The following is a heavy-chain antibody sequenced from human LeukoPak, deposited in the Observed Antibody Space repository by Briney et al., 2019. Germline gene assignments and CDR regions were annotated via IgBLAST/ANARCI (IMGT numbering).Heavy chain of an antibody. CDR2: INPNSGGT. CDR3: ARVKAPKVELRRHYFYGMDV. D-gene: IGHD1-7*01. J-gene: IGHJ6*02. CDR1: GYTFTAYN. Sequence: ASVKVSCKASGYTFTAYNMHWVRQAPGQGLEWMGWINPNSGGTNYAQKFQGRVTMTRDTSTTTAYMELTRVRSDDTAVYYCARVKAPKVELRRHYFYGMDVWGQGTTVTVSS. V-gene: IGHV1-2*02.